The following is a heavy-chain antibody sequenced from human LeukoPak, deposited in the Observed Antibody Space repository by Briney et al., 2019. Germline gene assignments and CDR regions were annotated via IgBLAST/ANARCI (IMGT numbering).Heavy chain of an antibody. V-gene: IGHV4-59*01. CDR3: ARDDYYEGGFDY. D-gene: IGHD3-22*01. J-gene: IGHJ4*02. CDR1: GGSISSYY. CDR2: IYYSGST. Sequence: SETLSLTCTVSGGSISSYYWSWIRQPPGKGLEWIGYIYYSGSTNYNPSLKSRVTISVDTSKNQLSLKLSSVTAADTAVYYCARDDYYEGGFDYWGQGTLVTVSS.